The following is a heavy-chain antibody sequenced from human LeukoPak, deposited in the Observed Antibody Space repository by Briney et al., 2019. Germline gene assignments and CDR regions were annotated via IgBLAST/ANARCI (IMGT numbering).Heavy chain of an antibody. CDR3: AKRGVVIRVILVGFHKEAYYFDS. Sequence: PGGSLRLSCASSGFTFTYHWMSWVRQAPGKGLEWVAGISDSGGSTKYADSVRGRFTISRDNPKNTLHLQMNSLRDEDTAVYFCAKRGVVIRVILVGFHKEAYYFDSWGQGALVTVSS. V-gene: IGHV3-23*01. D-gene: IGHD3-22*01. J-gene: IGHJ4*02. CDR1: GFTFTYHW. CDR2: ISDSGGST.